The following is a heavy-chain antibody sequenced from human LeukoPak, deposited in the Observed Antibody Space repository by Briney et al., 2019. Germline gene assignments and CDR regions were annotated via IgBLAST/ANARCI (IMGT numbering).Heavy chain of an antibody. CDR1: GGPITTYY. CDR3: ARDSGTTGEVKFDP. CDR2: ISGSGVI. D-gene: IGHD3-10*01. J-gene: IGHJ5*02. V-gene: IGHV4-4*07. Sequence: PSETLSLTCTVSGGPITTYYLSWIRQSAGMGLEWIGRISGSGVITYNPSLKSRVILSLDTSNNHFSLKLISVTAADTAVYYCARDSGTTGEVKFDPWGQGMLVTVSS.